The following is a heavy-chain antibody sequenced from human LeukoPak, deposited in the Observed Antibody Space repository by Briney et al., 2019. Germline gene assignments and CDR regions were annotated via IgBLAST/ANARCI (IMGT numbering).Heavy chain of an antibody. D-gene: IGHD6-13*01. CDR1: GYTFTSYG. Sequence: VASVTVSCKASGYTFTSYGISWVRQAPGQGREWMGWISAYNGNTNYAQKLQGRVTMTTDTSTSTAYMELRSLRSDDTAVYYCARDSSSWYYFDYWGQGTLVTVSS. CDR2: ISAYNGNT. V-gene: IGHV1-18*01. CDR3: ARDSSSWYYFDY. J-gene: IGHJ4*02.